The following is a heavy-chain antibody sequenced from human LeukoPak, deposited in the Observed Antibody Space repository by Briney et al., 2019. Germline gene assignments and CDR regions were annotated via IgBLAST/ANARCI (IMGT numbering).Heavy chain of an antibody. CDR1: GFTFNSYG. Sequence: GGSLRLSCAASGFTFNSYGMSWVRQAPGKGLEWVSAISGSGGSTYFADSVKGRFTISRDTSKNTLYLQMNSLRAEDTAVYYCAKDLGSGWYYFDYWGQGTLVTVSS. V-gene: IGHV3-23*01. D-gene: IGHD6-19*01. J-gene: IGHJ4*02. CDR3: AKDLGSGWYYFDY. CDR2: ISGSGGST.